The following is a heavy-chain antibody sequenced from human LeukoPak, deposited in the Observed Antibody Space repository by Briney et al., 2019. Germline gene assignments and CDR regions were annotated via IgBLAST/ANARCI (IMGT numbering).Heavy chain of an antibody. CDR1: GGSINSSTYY. D-gene: IGHD4-17*01. CDR3: ARHLMTPTVTTMILDY. Sequence: SETLSLTCTVSGGSINSSTYYWAWIRQPPGKGLEWIGHIYHSGGTNYNPSLKSRVTISVDTSKNQFSLKLSSVTAADTAVYYCARHLMTPTVTTMILDYWGQGTLVTVST. V-gene: IGHV4-61*05. CDR2: IYHSGGT. J-gene: IGHJ4*02.